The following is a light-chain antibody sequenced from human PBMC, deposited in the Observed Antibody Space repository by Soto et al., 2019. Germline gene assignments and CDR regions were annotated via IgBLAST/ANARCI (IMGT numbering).Light chain of an antibody. CDR1: QRVANNF. Sequence: EIVLTQSPGTLSLSPGERATLSCRASQRVANNFLAWYQQKPGQAPRLLIFAASKRASDIPARFSGSGSGSDFTLTISRLEPADFAVYYCHQYGTTPWTFGQGTKVEI. CDR3: HQYGTTPWT. CDR2: AAS. V-gene: IGKV3-20*01. J-gene: IGKJ1*01.